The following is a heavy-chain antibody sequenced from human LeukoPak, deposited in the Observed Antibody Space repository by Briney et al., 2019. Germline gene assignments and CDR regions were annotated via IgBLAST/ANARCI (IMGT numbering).Heavy chain of an antibody. CDR1: GFTFSSYG. D-gene: IGHD5-18*01. J-gene: IGHJ3*02. Sequence: PGGSLRLSCAASGFTFSSYGMSWVRQAPGKGLEWVSAISGSGGSTYYADSVKGRFTISRDNSKNTLYLQMNSLRAEDTALYYCAKDQAAMVKSGAFDIWGQGTMVTVSS. CDR2: ISGSGGST. V-gene: IGHV3-23*01. CDR3: AKDQAAMVKSGAFDI.